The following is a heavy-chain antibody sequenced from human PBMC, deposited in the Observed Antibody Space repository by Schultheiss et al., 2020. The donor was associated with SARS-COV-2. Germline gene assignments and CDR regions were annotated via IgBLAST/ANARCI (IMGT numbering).Heavy chain of an antibody. J-gene: IGHJ6*02. V-gene: IGHV1-18*04. CDR3: ARKDYGGSYGMDV. Sequence: ASVKVSCKASGYTFTSYGISWVRQAPGQGLEWMGWISAYNGNTNYAQKLQGRVTITADKSTSTAYMELSSLRSDDTAVYYCARKDYGGSYGMDVWGQGTTVTVSS. CDR2: ISAYNGNT. CDR1: GYTFTSYG. D-gene: IGHD4-23*01.